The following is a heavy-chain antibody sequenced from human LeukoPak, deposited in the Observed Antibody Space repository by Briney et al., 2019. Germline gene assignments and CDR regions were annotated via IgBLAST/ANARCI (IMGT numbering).Heavy chain of an antibody. CDR2: VSGSGGSP. V-gene: IGHV3-23*01. D-gene: IGHD6-19*01. Sequence: GGSLRLSCAASGFTFRNYAMIWVRQAPGKGLEWVSIVSGSGGSPYYADSVKGRFTISRDNSKNTLYLQMNSLRAEDTAVYYCAKGAVAGYYYYGMDVWGQGTTVTVSS. J-gene: IGHJ6*02. CDR1: GFTFRNYA. CDR3: AKGAVAGYYYYGMDV.